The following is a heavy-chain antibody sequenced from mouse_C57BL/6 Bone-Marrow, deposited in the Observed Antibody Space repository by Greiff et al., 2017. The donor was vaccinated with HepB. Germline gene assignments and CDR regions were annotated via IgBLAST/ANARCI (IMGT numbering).Heavy chain of an antibody. CDR2: IYPRSGNT. CDR3: ARPVPRFAY. V-gene: IGHV1-81*01. CDR1: GYTFTSYG. Sequence: VKVVESGAELARPGASVKLSCKASGYTFTSYGISWVKQRTGQGLEWIGEIYPRSGNTYYNEKFKGKATLTADKSSSTAYMELRSLTSEDSAVYFCARPVPRFAYWGQGTLVTVSA. J-gene: IGHJ3*01.